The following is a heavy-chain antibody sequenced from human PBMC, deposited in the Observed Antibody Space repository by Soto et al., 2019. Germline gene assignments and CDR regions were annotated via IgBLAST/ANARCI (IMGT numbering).Heavy chain of an antibody. J-gene: IGHJ4*02. CDR1: GFTFSNHW. V-gene: IGHV3-74*01. Sequence: GGSLRLSCAASGFTFSNHWMHWVRQAPGKGLVWVSRINSDGSTTTYADSVKGRFTIFRHNAKNSLYLQMNSLRAEDTAVYYCARVSYGSGSYHYQDWGQGTLVTVSS. CDR3: ARVSYGSGSYHYQD. CDR2: INSDGSTT. D-gene: IGHD3-10*01.